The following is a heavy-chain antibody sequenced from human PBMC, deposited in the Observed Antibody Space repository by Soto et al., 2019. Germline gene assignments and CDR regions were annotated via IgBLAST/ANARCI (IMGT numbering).Heavy chain of an antibody. CDR3: ARAGWDSSGWRGEAFDI. CDR2: INPNSGGT. CDR1: GYTFTGYY. V-gene: IGHV1-2*04. Sequence: QVQLVQSGAGVKKPGASVKVSCKASGYTFTGYYMHWVRQAPGQGLEWMGWINPNSGGTNYAQKFQGWVTMTRDTSISTAYMELSRLRSDDTAVYYCARAGWDSSGWRGEAFDIWGQGTMVTVSS. J-gene: IGHJ3*02. D-gene: IGHD6-19*01.